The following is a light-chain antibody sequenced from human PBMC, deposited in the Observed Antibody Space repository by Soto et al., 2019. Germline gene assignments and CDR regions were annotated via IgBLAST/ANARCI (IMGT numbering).Light chain of an antibody. V-gene: IGKV3-15*01. CDR3: QQYNGWPLT. CDR2: DAS. Sequence: ELVMTQSPATESESPGHSPTLSYRASRTVHSNVARYQQKPGQAPRLLISDASTRATGIPARFSGSGFGTEFTLTISSLQSEEFAVYYCQQYNGWPLTVGGGTKVDI. J-gene: IGKJ4*01. CDR1: RTVHSN.